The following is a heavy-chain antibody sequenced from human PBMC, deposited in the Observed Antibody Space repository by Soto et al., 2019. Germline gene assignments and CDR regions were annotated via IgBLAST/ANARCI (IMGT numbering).Heavy chain of an antibody. CDR2: MCWNAGYI. J-gene: IGHJ1*01. CDR1: GFTFDGYV. CDR3: AKAPDYVDHEFFQH. V-gene: IGHV3-9*01. Sequence: GGSLRLSCAASGFTFDGYVMHWVRQAPGKGLEWVSGMCWNAGYISYASPVKGRITISRDNAKKSRYLQMHSLRPEDTAFYYCAKAPDYVDHEFFQHWGQGTLVTGSS. D-gene: IGHD4-17*01.